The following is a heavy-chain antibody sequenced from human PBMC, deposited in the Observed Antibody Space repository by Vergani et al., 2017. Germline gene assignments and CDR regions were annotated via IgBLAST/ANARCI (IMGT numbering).Heavy chain of an antibody. CDR3: ARVGTSSNRDYFDY. V-gene: IGHV1-2*02. CDR1: GYTFTDYF. Sequence: QVQLVQSGAEVKKPGASVKVSCKASGYTFTDYFMHWVRQAPGQGLEWMGWINPNSGGTNYAQKFQGRVTITRDTSISTAYMELSNLRSDATAVYYCARVGTSSNRDYFDYWGQGTLVTVSS. J-gene: IGHJ4*02. CDR2: INPNSGGT. D-gene: IGHD2-2*01.